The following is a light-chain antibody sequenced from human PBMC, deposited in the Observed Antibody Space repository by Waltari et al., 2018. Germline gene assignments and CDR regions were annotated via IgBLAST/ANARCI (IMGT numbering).Light chain of an antibody. V-gene: IGLV3-21*02. CDR3: QVWDSTSSHWV. CDR1: NIGTKG. J-gene: IGLJ3*02. CDR2: DNS. Sequence: YVLAQPPSMSVAPGQTASITCRGHNIGTKGVPWYQQRPGQAPALVIYDNSGRPSGVPERFSGSNSGNTATLTITRVKVGDEADYYCQVWDSTSSHWVFGGGTKLTVL.